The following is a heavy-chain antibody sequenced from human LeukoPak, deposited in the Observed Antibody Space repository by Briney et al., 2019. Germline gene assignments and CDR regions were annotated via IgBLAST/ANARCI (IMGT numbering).Heavy chain of an antibody. CDR2: MSGSGGGI. V-gene: IGHV3-23*01. CDR1: GFPFSSYA. Sequence: GEPLTLSCAASGFPFSSYAMIWVRQPPARGREGVSGMSGSGGGIYYEDAVKGQFTISRDNSKHTLYLQMNNLRAEDTALYYCAKGRYDSSGPANTFDYWGQGTLVTLSS. CDR3: AKGRYDSSGPANTFDY. D-gene: IGHD3-22*01. J-gene: IGHJ4*02.